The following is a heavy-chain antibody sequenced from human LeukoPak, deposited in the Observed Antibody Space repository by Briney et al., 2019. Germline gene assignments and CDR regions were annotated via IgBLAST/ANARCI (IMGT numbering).Heavy chain of an antibody. D-gene: IGHD2/OR15-2a*01. Sequence: GGSLRLSCAVSGFTFSGFWMSWSRQAPGKGLEWVASINSDGSEGYYADVVKGRFTISRDNAKNSLYLQINSLRAEDTAVYYCARAEYCYYCGMDVWGQGTTVIVSS. CDR2: INSDGSEG. CDR1: GFTFSGFW. V-gene: IGHV3-7*03. J-gene: IGHJ6*02. CDR3: ARAEYCYYCGMDV.